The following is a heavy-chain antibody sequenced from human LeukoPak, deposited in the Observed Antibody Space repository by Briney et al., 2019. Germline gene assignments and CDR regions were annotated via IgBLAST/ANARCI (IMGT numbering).Heavy chain of an antibody. CDR3: ARVNLIVGATYDY. CDR1: GYSISSGYY. V-gene: IGHV4-38-2*02. Sequence: SETLSLTCTVSGYSISSGYYWGWIRQPPGKGLEWIGSIYHSGSTYYNPSLKSRVTISVDTSKNQFSLKLSSVTAADTAVYYCARVNLIVGATYDYWGQGTLVTVSS. CDR2: IYHSGST. J-gene: IGHJ4*02. D-gene: IGHD1-26*01.